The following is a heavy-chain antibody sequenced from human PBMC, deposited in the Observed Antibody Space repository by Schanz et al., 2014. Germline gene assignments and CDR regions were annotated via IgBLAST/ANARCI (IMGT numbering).Heavy chain of an antibody. D-gene: IGHD2-8*02. CDR3: AKDTGYCHGGACYCFEY. Sequence: QVHLVESGGGVVQPGRSLRLSCAASGFTFSSYGMHWVRPAPGKGLEWVAVISYDGNNEDYADSVKGRFSISRDNSQNTLYLQMDSLRPEDAAVYFCAKDTGYCHGGACYCFEYWGLGILVTVSS. CDR2: ISYDGNNE. CDR1: GFTFSSYG. J-gene: IGHJ4*02. V-gene: IGHV3-30*18.